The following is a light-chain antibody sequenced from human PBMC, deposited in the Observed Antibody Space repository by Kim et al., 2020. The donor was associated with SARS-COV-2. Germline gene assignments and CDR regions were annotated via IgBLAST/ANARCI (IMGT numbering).Light chain of an antibody. Sequence: PGGSATLSCRTSQTVISNYLAWYQQKPGQAPRLVIYGASSRATGIPDRFSGSGSGTDFTLTISRLEPEDFAVYYCQQYGSPSLTFGGGTKVEI. CDR2: GAS. CDR1: QTVISNY. J-gene: IGKJ4*01. CDR3: QQYGSPSLT. V-gene: IGKV3-20*01.